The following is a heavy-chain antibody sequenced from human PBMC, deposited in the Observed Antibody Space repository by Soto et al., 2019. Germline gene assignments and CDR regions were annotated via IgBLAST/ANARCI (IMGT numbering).Heavy chain of an antibody. CDR3: ARASYYDILTGYYIMWDYYYYMDV. D-gene: IGHD3-9*01. V-gene: IGHV1-8*01. Sequence: GASVKVSCKASGYTFTSYDINWVRQATGQGLEWMGWMNPNSGNTGYAQKFQGRVTMTRNTSISTAYMELSSLRSEDTAVYYCARASYYDILTGYYIMWDYYYYMDVWGKGTTVTVSS. J-gene: IGHJ6*03. CDR1: GYTFTSYD. CDR2: MNPNSGNT.